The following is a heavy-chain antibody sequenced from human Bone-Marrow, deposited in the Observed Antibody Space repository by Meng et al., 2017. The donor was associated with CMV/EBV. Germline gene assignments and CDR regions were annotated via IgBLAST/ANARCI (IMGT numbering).Heavy chain of an antibody. Sequence: GGSLRLSCAASGFTFDDYAMHWVRQAPGKGLEWVSGISWNSGSIGYADSVKGRFTISRDNAKNSLYLQMNSLRAEDTALYYCAKDIAARPKYFQHWGQGTRVTVYS. CDR2: ISWNSGSI. CDR1: GFTFDDYA. V-gene: IGHV3-9*01. D-gene: IGHD6-6*01. CDR3: AKDIAARPKYFQH. J-gene: IGHJ1*01.